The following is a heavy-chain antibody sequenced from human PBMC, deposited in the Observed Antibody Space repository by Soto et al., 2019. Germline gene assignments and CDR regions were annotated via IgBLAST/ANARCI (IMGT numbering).Heavy chain of an antibody. CDR3: ARGGSGSYIDY. Sequence: HVQLVQSEPEVKKPGASVKVSCKASGYTFRSYGINWVRQAPGQGLEWMGWISGYDGNTNYAQMCQGRVTLSTDTTTTPASMEMSRLRSDDTAVYYSARGGSGSYIDYWGRGALVTVSS. CDR2: ISGYDGNT. CDR1: GYTFRSYG. J-gene: IGHJ4*02. D-gene: IGHD3-22*01. V-gene: IGHV1-18*01.